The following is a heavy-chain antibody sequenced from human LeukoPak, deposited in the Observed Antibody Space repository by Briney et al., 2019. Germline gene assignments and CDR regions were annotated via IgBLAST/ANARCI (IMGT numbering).Heavy chain of an antibody. CDR3: ARTGDSSSWFGWFDP. V-gene: IGHV4-38-2*02. CDR2: IYNSGST. CDR1: GYSIGSGYY. D-gene: IGHD6-13*01. Sequence: SETLSLTCTVSGYSIGSGYYWGWIRQPPGKGLEWIGSIYNSGSTYYNPSLKSRVTISVDTSKNQFSLKLSSVTAADTAVYYCARTGDSSSWFGWFDPWGQGTLVTVSS. J-gene: IGHJ5*02.